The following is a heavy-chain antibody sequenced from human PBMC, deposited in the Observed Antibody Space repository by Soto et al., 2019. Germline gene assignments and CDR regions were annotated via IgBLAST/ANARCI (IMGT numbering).Heavy chain of an antibody. CDR2: ISWNSGSI. D-gene: IGHD6-19*01. Sequence: EVQLVESGGGLVQPGRSLRLSCAASGFTFDDYAMHWVRQAPGKGLEWVSGISWNSGSIGYADSVKGRFTISRDNAKNSLYLQMNSLRAEDTALYYCATGGQWLGLAAEWGQGTLVTVSS. V-gene: IGHV3-9*01. J-gene: IGHJ4*02. CDR3: ATGGQWLGLAAE. CDR1: GFTFDDYA.